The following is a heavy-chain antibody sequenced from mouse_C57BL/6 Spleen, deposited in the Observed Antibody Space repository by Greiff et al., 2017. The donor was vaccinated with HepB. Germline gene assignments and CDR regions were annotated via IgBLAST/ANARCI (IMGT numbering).Heavy chain of an antibody. V-gene: IGHV1-26*01. J-gene: IGHJ2*01. CDR1: GYTFTDYY. D-gene: IGHD2-5*01. Sequence: VQLKQSGPELVKPGASVKISCKASGYTFTDYYMNWVKQSHGKSLEWIGDINPNNGGTSYNQKFRGKATLTVDKSSSTAYMELRSLTSEDSAVYYCARSGYYSNYKVYDYWGQGTTLTVSS. CDR2: INPNNGGT. CDR3: ARSGYYSNYKVYDY.